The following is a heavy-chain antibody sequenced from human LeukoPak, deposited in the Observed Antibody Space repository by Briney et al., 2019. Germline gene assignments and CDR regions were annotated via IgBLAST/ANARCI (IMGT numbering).Heavy chain of an antibody. D-gene: IGHD3-3*01. CDR1: GFTFSSYD. Sequence: PGGSLRLSCAASGFTFSSYDMSWVRQAPGKGLEWVSGITGSGHTTYYADSVKGRFTISRDNSKNTLYVQMNSLRAEDTAVCYCAKAIRNLGWYFDLWGRGTLVTVSS. CDR3: AKAIRNLGWYFDL. CDR2: ITGSGHTT. V-gene: IGHV3-23*01. J-gene: IGHJ2*01.